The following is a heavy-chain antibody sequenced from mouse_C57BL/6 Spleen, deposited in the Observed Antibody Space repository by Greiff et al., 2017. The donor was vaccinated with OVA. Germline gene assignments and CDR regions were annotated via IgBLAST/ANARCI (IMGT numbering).Heavy chain of an antibody. V-gene: IGHV1-15*01. Sequence: VNLVESGAELVRPGASVTLSCKASGYTFTDYEMHWVKQTPVHGLEWIGAIDPETGGTAYNQKFKGKAILTADKSSSTAYMELRSLTSEDSAVYYCTREVNFTFAYWGQGTLVTVSA. J-gene: IGHJ3*01. CDR2: IDPETGGT. CDR1: GYTFTDYE. D-gene: IGHD1-3*01. CDR3: TREVNFTFAY.